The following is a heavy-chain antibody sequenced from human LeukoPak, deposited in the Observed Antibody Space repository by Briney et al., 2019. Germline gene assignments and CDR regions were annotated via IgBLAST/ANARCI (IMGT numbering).Heavy chain of an antibody. J-gene: IGHJ4*02. Sequence: GGSLRLSCAASGFTFSSYGMHWVRQAPGKGLEWVAVIWYDGSNKYYADSVKGRFTISRDNSKNTLYLQMNSLRAEDTAVYYCARDKPPPYYYDSSGILDYWGQGTLVTVSS. CDR2: IWYDGSNK. CDR3: ARDKPPPYYYDSSGILDY. V-gene: IGHV3-33*01. CDR1: GFTFSSYG. D-gene: IGHD3-22*01.